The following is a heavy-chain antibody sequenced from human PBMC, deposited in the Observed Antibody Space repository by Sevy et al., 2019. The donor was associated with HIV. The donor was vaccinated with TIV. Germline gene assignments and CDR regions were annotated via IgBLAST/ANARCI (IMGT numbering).Heavy chain of an antibody. D-gene: IGHD5-18*01. V-gene: IGHV4-59*01. CDR2: IYYSGST. CDR1: GGSISSYY. J-gene: IGHJ6*03. Sequence: SETLSLTCTVSGGSISSYYWSWIQQPPGKGLEWIGYIYYSGSTNYNPSLKSRVTISVDTSKNQFSLKLSSVTAADTAVYYCARVMSGGYSYGPNYYYYMDVWGKGTTVTVSS. CDR3: ARVMSGGYSYGPNYYYYMDV.